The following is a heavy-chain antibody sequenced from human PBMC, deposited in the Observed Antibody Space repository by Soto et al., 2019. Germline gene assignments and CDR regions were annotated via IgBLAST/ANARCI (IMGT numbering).Heavy chain of an antibody. CDR1: GGSISSYY. V-gene: IGHV4-59*01. CDR3: ARNGVGISIFGVVTPRGGWFDP. J-gene: IGHJ5*02. CDR2: IYYSGST. D-gene: IGHD3-3*01. Sequence: SETLSLTCTVSGGSISSYYWSWIRQPPGKGLEWIGYIYYSGSTNYNPSLKSRVTIAVDTSKNQFSLKLSSVTAADTAVYYCARNGVGISIFGVVTPRGGWFDPWGQGTLVTVS.